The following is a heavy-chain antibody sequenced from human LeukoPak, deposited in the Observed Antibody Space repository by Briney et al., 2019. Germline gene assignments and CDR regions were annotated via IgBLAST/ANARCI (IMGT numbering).Heavy chain of an antibody. Sequence: GGSLRLSCAGSGFIFNNYAMHWVRQPPGKGLEWVSGISWNSGTIDYADSVRGRFTISRDNAKNSLYLQMDSLRVEDTASYYCAKDNRRHYTSGPNPDSLHWGQGALVTVSS. V-gene: IGHV3-9*01. CDR1: GFIFNNYA. D-gene: IGHD6-19*01. J-gene: IGHJ4*02. CDR2: ISWNSGTI. CDR3: AKDNRRHYTSGPNPDSLH.